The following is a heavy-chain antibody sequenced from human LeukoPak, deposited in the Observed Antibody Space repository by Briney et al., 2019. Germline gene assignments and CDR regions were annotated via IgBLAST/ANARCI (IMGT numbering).Heavy chain of an antibody. V-gene: IGHV4-61*01. J-gene: IGHJ4*02. CDR2: IYYSGST. Sequence: SETLSLTCTVSGGSVSSGSYYWSWIRQPPGKGLEWIGYIYYSGSTNYNPSLKSRVTISVDTSKNQFSLKLSSVTAADTAVYYSAKVGPYDSSGYYYPFDYWGQGTLVTVSS. CDR3: AKVGPYDSSGYYYPFDY. D-gene: IGHD3-22*01. CDR1: GGSVSSGSYY.